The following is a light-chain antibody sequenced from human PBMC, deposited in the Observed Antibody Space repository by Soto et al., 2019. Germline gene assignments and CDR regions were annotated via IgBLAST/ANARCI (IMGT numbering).Light chain of an antibody. J-gene: IGLJ1*01. Sequence: QSPLTQAPSASGSRGRSPTIPCTGTKNDVGFYDFVSWYQHHPGKAPGLIIYEVVQRPSGVPDRFSGSTSGNTASLAVSGLQAADEADYFCKSYAGSNTSVFGSGTKVTVL. CDR3: KSYAGSNTSV. CDR1: KNDVGFYDF. V-gene: IGLV2-8*01. CDR2: EVV.